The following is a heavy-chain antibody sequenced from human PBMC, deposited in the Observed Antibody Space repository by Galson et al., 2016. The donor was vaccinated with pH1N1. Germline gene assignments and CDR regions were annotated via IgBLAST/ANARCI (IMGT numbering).Heavy chain of an antibody. D-gene: IGHD2-2*02. CDR2: ISRADDT. CDR1: GFTFGTYG. Sequence: SLRLSCAASGFTFGTYGMSWVRQAPGKGLEWVSSISRADDTYYADSVKGRFTISRDNSKNSLFLQMSSLRADDTALYYCAKELCSGASCYTVWEVRDFDYWGPGTLVTVSS. CDR3: AKELCSGASCYTVWEVRDFDY. V-gene: IGHV3-23*01. J-gene: IGHJ4*02.